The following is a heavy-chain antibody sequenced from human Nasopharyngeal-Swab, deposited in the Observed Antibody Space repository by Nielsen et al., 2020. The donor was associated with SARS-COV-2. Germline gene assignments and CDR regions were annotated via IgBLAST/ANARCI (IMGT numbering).Heavy chain of an antibody. V-gene: IGHV3-21*06. CDR1: GFTFSSYS. CDR3: ARSRTGYGGTWYDAFDI. J-gene: IGHJ3*02. CDR2: VSSSGSYI. Sequence: GGALRLSCAASGFTFSSYSMNWVRQAPGKGLEWVSSVSSSGSYISYADSLKGRFTISRDNVKNTLYLQMNSLRAEDTAVYYCARSRTGYGGTWYDAFDIWGQGTLVTVSS. D-gene: IGHD6-13*01.